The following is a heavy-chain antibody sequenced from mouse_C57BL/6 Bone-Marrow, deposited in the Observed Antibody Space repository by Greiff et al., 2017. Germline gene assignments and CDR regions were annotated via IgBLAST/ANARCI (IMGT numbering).Heavy chain of an antibody. CDR3: ARDYPFDY. D-gene: IGHD2-4*01. Sequence: EVKLMESGPVLVKPGASVKMSCKASGYTFTDYYMNWVKQSHGKSLEWIGVINPYNGGTSYNQKFKGKATLTVDKSSSTAYMELNSLTSEDSAVYYCARDYPFDYWGQGTTLTVSS. CDR1: GYTFTDYY. V-gene: IGHV1-19*01. J-gene: IGHJ2*01. CDR2: INPYNGGT.